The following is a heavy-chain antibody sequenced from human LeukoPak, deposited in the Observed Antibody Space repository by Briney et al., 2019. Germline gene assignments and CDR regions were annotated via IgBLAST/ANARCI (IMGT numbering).Heavy chain of an antibody. Sequence: GASVKVSCKASGGTFSSYAISWVRQAPGQRLEWMGWINAGNGNTKYSQEFQGRVTITRDTSASTAYMELSSLRSEDMAVYYCARGHSAMDVWGKGTTVTVSS. CDR3: ARGHSAMDV. CDR2: INAGNGNT. D-gene: IGHD3-10*01. J-gene: IGHJ6*04. CDR1: GGTFSSYA. V-gene: IGHV1-3*03.